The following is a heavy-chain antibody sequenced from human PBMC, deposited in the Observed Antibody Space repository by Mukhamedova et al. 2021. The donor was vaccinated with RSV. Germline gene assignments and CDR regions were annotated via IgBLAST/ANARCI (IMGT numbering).Heavy chain of an antibody. CDR3: ARALGIGPYYFDY. CDR2: ISNDGTYI. Sequence: GKGLEWVSSISNDGTYIYYTDSEKGRFTISRDNAKNSLYLQMNSLRAEDTAVYYCARALGIGPYYFDYWGQGTLVTVSS. D-gene: IGHD7-27*01. J-gene: IGHJ4*02. V-gene: IGHV3-21*01.